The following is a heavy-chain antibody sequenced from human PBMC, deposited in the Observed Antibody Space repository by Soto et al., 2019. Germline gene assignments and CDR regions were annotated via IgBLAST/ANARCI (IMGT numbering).Heavy chain of an antibody. J-gene: IGHJ6*02. V-gene: IGHV4-59*01. Sequence: PSETLSLTCTVSGGSISSYYWSWIRQPPGKGLEWIGYIYYSGSTNYNPSLKSRVTISVDTSKNQFSLKLSSVTAADTAVYYCARVYGDYYYYGMDVWGQGTTVTVSS. CDR2: IYYSGST. CDR3: ARVYGDYYYYGMDV. CDR1: GGSISSYY. D-gene: IGHD4-17*01.